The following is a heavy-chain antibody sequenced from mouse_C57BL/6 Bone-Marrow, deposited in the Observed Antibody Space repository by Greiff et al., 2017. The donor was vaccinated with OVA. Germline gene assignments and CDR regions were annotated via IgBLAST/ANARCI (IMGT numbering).Heavy chain of an antibody. J-gene: IGHJ3*01. V-gene: IGHV1-69*01. CDR3: ARGAY. CDR2: IDPSDSYT. CDR1: GYTFTSYW. Sequence: VQLQQSGAELVMPGASVKLSCKASGYTFTSYWMHWVKQRPGQGLEWIGEIDPSDSYTNYNQKFKGKSTLTVDKSSSTAYMQLSSLTSEDFAVYYCARGAYWGQGTLVTVSA.